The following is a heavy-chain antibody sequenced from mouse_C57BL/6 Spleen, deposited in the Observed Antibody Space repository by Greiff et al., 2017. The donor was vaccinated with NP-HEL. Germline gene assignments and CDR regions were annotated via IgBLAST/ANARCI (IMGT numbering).Heavy chain of an antibody. D-gene: IGHD1-1*01. CDR2: IHPNSGRT. CDR3: ARDYYGSPDY. J-gene: IGHJ2*01. CDR1: GYTFTSYW. Sequence: VQLQQPGAELVKPGASVKLSCKASGYTFTSYWMHWVKQRPGQGLEWIGMIHPNSGRTNYNEKFKSKDTLTVDKSSSTAYMQLSSLTSEDSAVYYCARDYYGSPDYWGQGTTLTVSS. V-gene: IGHV1-64*01.